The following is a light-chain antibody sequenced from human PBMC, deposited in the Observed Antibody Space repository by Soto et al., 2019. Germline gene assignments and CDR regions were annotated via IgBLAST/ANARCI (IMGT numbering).Light chain of an antibody. Sequence: EIVLTQSPGTLSLSPGERATLSCRASQSVSNFLAWYQQIPGQAPSLLIYDASNRATGIPARFSGSGSGTDFTLTISRLEPEDFAVYYCQHYGTSPGTFGQGTRLEIK. CDR3: QHYGTSPGT. CDR1: QSVSNF. CDR2: DAS. V-gene: IGKV3-20*01. J-gene: IGKJ5*01.